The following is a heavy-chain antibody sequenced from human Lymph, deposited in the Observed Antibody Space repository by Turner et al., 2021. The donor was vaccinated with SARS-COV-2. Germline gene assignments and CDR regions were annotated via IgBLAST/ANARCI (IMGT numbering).Heavy chain of an antibody. CDR2: IYYSGSN. V-gene: IGHV4-39*01. D-gene: IGHD3-10*01. J-gene: IGHJ4*02. CDR3: ARLVRRAEYYFDY. CDR1: CGSISSSSHY. Sequence: QLQLQESGPGLVKPSETLSLTCTVSCGSISSSSHYWGWIRQPPGRGLEWIGHIYYSGSNYSNPSLKSRVTISVDTSKNQFSLKLSSVTAADTAVYYCARLVRRAEYYFDYWGQGTLVTVSS.